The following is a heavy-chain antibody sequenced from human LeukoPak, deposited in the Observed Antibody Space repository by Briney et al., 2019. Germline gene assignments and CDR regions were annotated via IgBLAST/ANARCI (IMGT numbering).Heavy chain of an antibody. D-gene: IGHD3-10*01. J-gene: IGHJ4*02. CDR3: ARDFGDPLYYYGSGSFDY. Sequence: GGSLRLSCAASGFTLSSYSMNWVRQAPGKGLEWVSSISSSSSYIYYADSVKGRFTISRDNAKNPLYLQMNSLRAEDTAVYYCARDFGDPLYYYGSGSFDYWGQGTLVTVSS. CDR1: GFTLSSYS. V-gene: IGHV3-21*01. CDR2: ISSSSSYI.